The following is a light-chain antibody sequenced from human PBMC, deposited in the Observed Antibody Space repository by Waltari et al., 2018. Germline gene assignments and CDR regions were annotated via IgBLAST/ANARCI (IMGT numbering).Light chain of an antibody. Sequence: QTVVTQEPSLSVSPGGTVTLTCALSSGSLSTTSYATWYQQTPGQAPRTLVYKANARSAGVPVRFSVSILGNTAARTITGAQADDESDYYCALYMGSGIWVFGGGTRLTVL. V-gene: IGLV8-61*01. CDR3: ALYMGSGIWV. CDR2: KAN. CDR1: SGSLSTTSY. J-gene: IGLJ3*02.